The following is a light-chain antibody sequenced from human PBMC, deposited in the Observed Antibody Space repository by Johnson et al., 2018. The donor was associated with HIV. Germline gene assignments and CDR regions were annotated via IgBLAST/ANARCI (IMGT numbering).Light chain of an antibody. CDR1: SSNIGSNT. Sequence: SVLTQPPSASGTLGQRVTISCSGSSSNIGSNTVNWYQQLPGTAPKLLIYRNNQRPSGVPDRFSGSKSGTSASLAIRGLQAEDEGDYYCATWDDSLNGLVFGPGTKVTVL. V-gene: IGLV1-44*01. J-gene: IGLJ1*01. CDR3: ATWDDSLNGLV. CDR2: RNN.